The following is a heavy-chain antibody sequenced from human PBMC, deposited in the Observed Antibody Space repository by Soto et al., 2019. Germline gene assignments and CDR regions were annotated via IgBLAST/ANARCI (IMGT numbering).Heavy chain of an antibody. CDR2: IKPDGSEK. CDR1: GFTFSSYW. CDR3: ARGDYYDVSGPFSDAFDV. D-gene: IGHD3-22*01. J-gene: IGHJ3*01. V-gene: IGHV3-7*04. Sequence: GGSLRLSCTASGFTFSSYWMSWVRQAPGKGLEWVANIKPDGSEKFYVDSLKGRFALSRDNAKNSLYLQMNRLRIEDTAVYYCARGDYYDVSGPFSDAFDVWGQGTMVTV.